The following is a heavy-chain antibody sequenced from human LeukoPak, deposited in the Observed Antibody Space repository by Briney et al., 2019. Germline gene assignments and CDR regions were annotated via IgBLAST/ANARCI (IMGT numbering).Heavy chain of an antibody. CDR1: GGSISNYY. Sequence: SETLSLTCTVSGGSISNYYWSWIRQPAGKGLEWIGRIYTSGSTNYNPSLKSRVTMSVDTSKNQFSLKLRSVTAADTAMYYCARDLNVAVAGPIFDYWGQGTLATVSS. CDR3: ARDLNVAVAGPIFDY. D-gene: IGHD6-19*01. V-gene: IGHV4-4*07. CDR2: IYTSGST. J-gene: IGHJ4*02.